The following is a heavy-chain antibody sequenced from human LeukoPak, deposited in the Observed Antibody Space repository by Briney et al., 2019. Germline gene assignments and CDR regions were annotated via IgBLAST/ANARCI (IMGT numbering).Heavy chain of an antibody. J-gene: IGHJ4*02. V-gene: IGHV3-11*04. Sequence: GGSLRLSCAASGFTFSDYYMSWIRQAPGKGLEWVSYISSSGSTIYYADSVKGLFTISRDNSKNTLYLQMNSLRPEDTAVYYCAREFVVVVAATIYWGQGTLVTDSS. CDR1: GFTFSDYY. D-gene: IGHD2-15*01. CDR2: ISSSGSTI. CDR3: AREFVVVVAATIY.